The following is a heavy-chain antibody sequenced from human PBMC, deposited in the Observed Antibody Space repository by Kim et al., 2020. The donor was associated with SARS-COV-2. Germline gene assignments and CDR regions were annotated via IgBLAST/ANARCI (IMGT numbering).Heavy chain of an antibody. J-gene: IGHJ1*01. Sequence: ASVKVSCKASGYTFTSYDINWVRQATGQGLEWMGWMNPNSGNTGYAQKFQGRVTMTRNTSISTAYMELSSLRSEDTAVYYCARGRIAAAGRGYFQHWGQGTLVTVSS. D-gene: IGHD6-13*01. CDR3: ARGRIAAAGRGYFQH. CDR2: MNPNSGNT. V-gene: IGHV1-8*01. CDR1: GYTFTSYD.